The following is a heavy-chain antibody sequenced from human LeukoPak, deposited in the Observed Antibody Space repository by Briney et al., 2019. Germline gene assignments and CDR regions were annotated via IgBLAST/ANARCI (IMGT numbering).Heavy chain of an antibody. Sequence: GGSLRLSCAASGFTFNRYWMHWVRQAPGEGPVWVAHILNDGGSTSYAASVTGRFTISRDNAKNTLSLQMNSLRAEDTAVYYCVRHNYGYDYWGQGTPVTVSS. V-gene: IGHV3-74*01. CDR3: VRHNYGYDY. D-gene: IGHD5-18*01. CDR2: ILNDGGST. J-gene: IGHJ4*02. CDR1: GFTFNRYW.